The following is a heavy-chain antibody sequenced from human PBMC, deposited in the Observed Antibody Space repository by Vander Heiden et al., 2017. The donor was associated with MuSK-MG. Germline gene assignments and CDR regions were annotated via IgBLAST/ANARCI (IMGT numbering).Heavy chain of an antibody. Sequence: QVQLVQSGAEVKKPGASVKVSCNASGYPFTGYHIHWVRQAPGQGLEWVGWINPNSGGINYEQKFKGRVTMTTDTSISTAYMEVSSLGSDDTAVYYCARLLVVAGSPHFDYWGQGTLVTVSS. CDR2: INPNSGGI. V-gene: IGHV1-2*02. CDR1: GYPFTGYH. CDR3: ARLLVVAGSPHFDY. D-gene: IGHD6-19*01. J-gene: IGHJ4*02.